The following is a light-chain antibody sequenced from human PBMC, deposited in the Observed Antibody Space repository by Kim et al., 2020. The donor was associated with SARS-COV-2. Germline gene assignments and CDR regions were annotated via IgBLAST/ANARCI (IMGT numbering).Light chain of an antibody. CDR3: SSHIGSSTWV. CDR2: DVS. Sequence: QSALTQPASVSESPGQSITISCTGTSSDIGNYNFVSWSQQHPGKAPKLLIYDVSKRPSGVSDRFSGSKSGNTASLTISGLQAEDEADYYCSSHIGSSTWVFGGGTKLTVL. V-gene: IGLV2-14*01. CDR1: SSDIGNYNF. J-gene: IGLJ3*02.